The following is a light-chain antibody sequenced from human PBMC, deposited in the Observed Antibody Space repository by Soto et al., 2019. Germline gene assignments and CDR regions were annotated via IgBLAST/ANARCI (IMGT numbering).Light chain of an antibody. V-gene: IGLV1-51*01. Sequence: QSALTQPPSVSAAPGQTVTISCSGSSSNIGNNNVSWYQQQQRTAPKLLIYDNNKHPSGFPDRDSGSKSGTSATLGITGLRTGDEADYYCGTWYSSRSAVVFGGGTKVTVL. CDR3: GTWYSSRSAVV. CDR1: SSNIGNNN. CDR2: DNN. J-gene: IGLJ2*01.